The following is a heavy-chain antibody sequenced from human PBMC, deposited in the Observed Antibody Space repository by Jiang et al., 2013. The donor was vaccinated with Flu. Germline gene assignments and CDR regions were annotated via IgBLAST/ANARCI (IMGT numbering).Heavy chain of an antibody. Sequence: SGPGLVQPSETLSLTCTVSGGSIDTSSYYWGWIRQPPEKGLEWIGSIYYDGSTYYNPSLRSRVTVSEDTSKNQFSLRLSSVTAADTAVYYCVRRGGVAAAGLLPHFDHWGQGTLVTVSS. CDR1: GGSIDTSSYY. D-gene: IGHD6-13*01. CDR3: VRRGGVAAAGLLPHFDH. V-gene: IGHV4-39*01. CDR2: IYYDGST. J-gene: IGHJ4*02.